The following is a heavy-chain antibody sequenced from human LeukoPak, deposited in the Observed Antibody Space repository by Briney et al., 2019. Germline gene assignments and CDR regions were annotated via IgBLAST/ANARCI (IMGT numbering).Heavy chain of an antibody. D-gene: IGHD3-3*01. Sequence: ASVKVSCKASGYTSTGYYMHWVRQAPGQGLEWMGWINPNSGGTNYAQKFQGRVTMTRDTSISTAYMELSRLRSDDTAVYYCAREDDYDFWSGYIYWGQGTLVTVSS. CDR1: GYTSTGYY. CDR3: AREDDYDFWSGYIY. CDR2: INPNSGGT. J-gene: IGHJ4*02. V-gene: IGHV1-2*02.